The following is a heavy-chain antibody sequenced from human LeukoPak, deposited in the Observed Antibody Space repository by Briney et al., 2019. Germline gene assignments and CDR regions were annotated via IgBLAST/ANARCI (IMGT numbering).Heavy chain of an antibody. J-gene: IGHJ5*02. Sequence: ASVKVSCKASGYTFTSYDINWVRQATGQGLEWMGWMNPNSGNTGYAQKFQGRVTMTRNTSISTACMELSSLRSEDTAVYYCAREHRYSSSWYWFDPWGQGTLVTVSS. CDR3: AREHRYSSSWYWFDP. CDR1: GYTFTSYD. D-gene: IGHD6-13*01. CDR2: MNPNSGNT. V-gene: IGHV1-8*01.